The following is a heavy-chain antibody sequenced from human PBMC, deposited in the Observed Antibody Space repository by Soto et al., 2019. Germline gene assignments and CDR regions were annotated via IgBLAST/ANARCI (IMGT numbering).Heavy chain of an antibody. CDR3: ARDLEQQPGWFDP. D-gene: IGHD6-13*01. J-gene: IGHJ5*02. CDR1: GFTFSIYA. CDR2: ISTNGGST. V-gene: IGHV3-64D*06. Sequence: GGSLRLSCSASGFTFSIYAMHWVRQAPGKGLEYVSSISTNGGSTHYADSVKGRFTISRDNSKNTQYLQMSSLRADDTAVYYCARDLEQQPGWFDPWGQGTLVTVSS.